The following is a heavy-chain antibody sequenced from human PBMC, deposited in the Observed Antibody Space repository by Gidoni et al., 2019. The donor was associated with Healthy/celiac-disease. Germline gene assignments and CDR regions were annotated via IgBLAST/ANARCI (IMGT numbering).Heavy chain of an antibody. D-gene: IGHD6-13*01. CDR2: IWDEGSNK. J-gene: IGHJ4*02. Sequence: QVQLVESGGGVVQPGRSLRLSCAASGFTFSSYGMHWVRQAPGKGLEWVAVIWDEGSNKYYADSVKGRFTISRDNSKNTLYLQMNSLRAEDTAVYYCARDGGIAAALDYWGQGTLVTVSS. CDR3: ARDGGIAAALDY. V-gene: IGHV3-33*01. CDR1: GFTFSSYG.